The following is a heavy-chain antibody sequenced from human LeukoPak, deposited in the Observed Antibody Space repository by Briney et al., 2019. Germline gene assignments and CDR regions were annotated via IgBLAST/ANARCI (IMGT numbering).Heavy chain of an antibody. D-gene: IGHD3-22*01. J-gene: IGHJ4*02. CDR2: IYHSGTT. CDR1: GGSFSGYY. V-gene: IGHV4-34*01. CDR3: ARVMNYYDRDGYPPPAAADY. Sequence: SETLSLTCAVYGGSFSGYYWSWIRQPPGKGLEWIGSIYHSGTTYYNPSLKSRLTISVDTSKNQFSLKVRSVTAADTAVYYCARVMNYYDRDGYPPPAAADYWGQGTLVTVSS.